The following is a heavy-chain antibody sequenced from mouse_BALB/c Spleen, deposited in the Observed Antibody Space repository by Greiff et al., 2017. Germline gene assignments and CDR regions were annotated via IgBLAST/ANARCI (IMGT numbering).Heavy chain of an antibody. V-gene: IGHV1-7*01. CDR1: GYTFTSYW. CDR2: INPSTGYT. D-gene: IGHD2-4*01. CDR3: ARGGLRPWFAY. J-gene: IGHJ3*01. Sequence: QVQLQQSGAELAKPGASVKMSCKASGYTFTSYWMHWVKQRPGQGLEWIGYINPSTGYTEYNQKFKDKATLTADKSSSTAYMQLSSLTSEDSAVYYCARGGLRPWFAYWGQGTLVTVSA.